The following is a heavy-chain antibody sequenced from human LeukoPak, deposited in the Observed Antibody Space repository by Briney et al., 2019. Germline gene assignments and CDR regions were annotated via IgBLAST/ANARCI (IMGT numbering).Heavy chain of an antibody. V-gene: IGHV1-2*02. J-gene: IGHJ4*02. CDR3: ARVPGIAAAGTFY. CDR1: GYTFTGYY. CDR2: INPNSGGT. Sequence: ASVKVSCMASGYTFTGYYMHWVRQAPGQGLEWMGWINPNSGGTNYAQKFQGRVTMTRDTSISTAYMELSRLRSDDTAVYYCARVPGIAAAGTFYWGQGTLVTVSS. D-gene: IGHD6-13*01.